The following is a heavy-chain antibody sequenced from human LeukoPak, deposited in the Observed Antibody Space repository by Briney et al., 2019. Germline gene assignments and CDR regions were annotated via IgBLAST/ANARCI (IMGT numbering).Heavy chain of an antibody. CDR2: SYYGGST. CDR3: ARVLRVAAMPYYFDY. V-gene: IGHV4-39*07. J-gene: IGHJ4*02. D-gene: IGHD2-2*01. Sequence: PSETLSLTCTVSGGSISSPNSYWGWIRQPPGKGLEWIGSSYYGGSTYHNPSLTGRVTMSLGTSKNQFSLKLNSVTAADTAVYYCARVLRVAAMPYYFDYWGQGTLVTVSS. CDR1: GGSISSPNSY.